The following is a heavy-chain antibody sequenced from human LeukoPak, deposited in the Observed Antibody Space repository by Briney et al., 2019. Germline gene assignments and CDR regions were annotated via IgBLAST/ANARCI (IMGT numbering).Heavy chain of an antibody. Sequence: GSLSLSFAASEFSVGSNYMTWVRQAPGKGLEWVSLIYSGGSTYYADSVKGRFTISRDNSKNTLYLQMNSLRAEDTAVYYCARDRRAAGIFFFDYWGQGTLVTVSS. CDR2: IYSGGST. CDR1: EFSVGSNY. J-gene: IGHJ4*02. D-gene: IGHD6-13*01. V-gene: IGHV3-66*01. CDR3: ARDRRAAGIFFFDY.